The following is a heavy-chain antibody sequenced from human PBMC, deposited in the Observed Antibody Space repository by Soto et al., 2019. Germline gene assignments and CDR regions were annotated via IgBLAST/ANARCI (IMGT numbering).Heavy chain of an antibody. Sequence: ASVNVSCKASGYTFTGYYMHWVRQAPGQGLEWMGWINPNSGGTNYAQKFQGWVTMTRDTSISTAYMELSSLRSEDTAVYYCARVRSSIRPIFGVVIGDYDAFDIWGQGTMVTVSS. CDR3: ARVRSSIRPIFGVVIGDYDAFDI. V-gene: IGHV1-2*04. D-gene: IGHD3-3*02. J-gene: IGHJ3*02. CDR2: INPNSGGT. CDR1: GYTFTGYY.